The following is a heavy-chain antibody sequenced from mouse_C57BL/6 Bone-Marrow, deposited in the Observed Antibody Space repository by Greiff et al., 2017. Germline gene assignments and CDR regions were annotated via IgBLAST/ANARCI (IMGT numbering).Heavy chain of an antibody. CDR3: ARHLLRRNFDV. CDR1: GFTFSSYG. J-gene: IGHJ1*03. D-gene: IGHD2-1*01. V-gene: IGHV5-6*01. CDR2: ISSGGSYT. Sequence: EVQLVESGGDLVKPGGSLKLSCAASGFTFSSYGMSWVRQTPDKRLEWVATISSGGSYTYYPDSVKGRFTISRDNAKNTLYLQMSSLKSEDTAMYYCARHLLRRNFDVWGTGATVTVSS.